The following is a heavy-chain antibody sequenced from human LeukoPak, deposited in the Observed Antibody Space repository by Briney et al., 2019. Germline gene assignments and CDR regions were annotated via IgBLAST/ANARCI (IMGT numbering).Heavy chain of an antibody. CDR3: AREGASSLVRGVIGY. Sequence: GGSLRLSCAASGFTLSTYIMAWVRQAPGKGLEWVSSITSSSYSIYYADSVKGRFTISRDHSQNTLYLQMNSLRVEDTAVYYCAREGASSLVRGVIGYWGPGTLVTVSS. D-gene: IGHD3-10*01. V-gene: IGHV3-21*04. CDR1: GFTLSTYI. J-gene: IGHJ4*02. CDR2: ITSSSYSI.